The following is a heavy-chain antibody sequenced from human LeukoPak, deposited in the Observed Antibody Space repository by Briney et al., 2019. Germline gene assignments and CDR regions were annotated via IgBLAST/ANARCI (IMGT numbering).Heavy chain of an antibody. Sequence: GASVKVSCKASGYTFTSYYMHWVRQAPGQGLEWMGIINPSGGSTSYAQKFQGRVTMTRDTSTSTVYMELSSLRSEDTAVYYCARVGSHCSGGSCYWGYYYYGMDVWGKGTTVTVSS. CDR2: INPSGGST. J-gene: IGHJ6*04. CDR1: GYTFTSYY. V-gene: IGHV1-46*01. CDR3: ARVGSHCSGGSCYWGYYYYGMDV. D-gene: IGHD2-15*01.